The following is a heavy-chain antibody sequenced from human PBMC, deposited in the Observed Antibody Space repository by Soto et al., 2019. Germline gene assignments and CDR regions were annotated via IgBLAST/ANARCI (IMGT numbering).Heavy chain of an antibody. Sequence: GESLKISCKGSGYSFTSYWISWVRQMPGKGLEWMGRIDPSDSYTNYSPSFQGHVTISADKSISTAYLQWSSLKASDTAMYYCATRVVPAASLYYYYYGMDVWGQGTTVTVSS. D-gene: IGHD2-2*01. CDR1: GYSFTSYW. CDR2: IDPSDSYT. V-gene: IGHV5-10-1*01. CDR3: ATRVVPAASLYYYYYGMDV. J-gene: IGHJ6*02.